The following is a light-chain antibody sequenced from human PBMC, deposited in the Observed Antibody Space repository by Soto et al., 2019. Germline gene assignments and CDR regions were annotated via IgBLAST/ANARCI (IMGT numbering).Light chain of an antibody. J-gene: IGLJ3*02. Sequence: NFMLTQPHSVSESPGKTVSISCTRSSGDIAGDYVQWYQQRPGSAPATVIYKDNQRPSGVPDRFTGSIDISSNSASLTISGLKTEDEAQYYCQSFDRTNWVFGGGTKLTVL. CDR3: QSFDRTNWV. V-gene: IGLV6-57*04. CDR2: KDN. CDR1: SGDIAGDY.